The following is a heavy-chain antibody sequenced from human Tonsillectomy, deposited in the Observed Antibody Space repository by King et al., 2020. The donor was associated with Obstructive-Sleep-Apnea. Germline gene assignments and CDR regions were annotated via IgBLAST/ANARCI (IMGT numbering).Heavy chain of an antibody. D-gene: IGHD1-26*01. CDR3: ARTSGSHAFES. V-gene: IGHV1-18*01. Sequence: VQLVESGAEVKEPGASVKVSCKTSGYIFTSYGISWVRQAPGQGLEWMGWNSGYNAKTIYAQRLQGRVTMTIETSTATVYMEVRSLISDDTAMYYCARTSGSHAFESWGQGTMVTVSS. CDR1: GYIFTSYG. J-gene: IGHJ3*02. CDR2: NSGYNAKT.